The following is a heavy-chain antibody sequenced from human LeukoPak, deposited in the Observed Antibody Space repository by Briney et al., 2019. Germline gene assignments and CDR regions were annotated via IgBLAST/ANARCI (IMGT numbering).Heavy chain of an antibody. V-gene: IGHV3-7*01. CDR3: ARGSMVRGRAYFDY. CDR2: IKQDGSEK. J-gene: IGHJ4*02. CDR1: GFTFSSYW. Sequence: PGGSLRLSCAASGFTFSSYWMSWVRQAPGKGLEWVANIKQDGSEKYYVDSVKCRFTISRDNAKNSLYLQMNSLRAEDTAVYYCARGSMVRGRAYFDYWGQGTLVTVSS. D-gene: IGHD3-10*01.